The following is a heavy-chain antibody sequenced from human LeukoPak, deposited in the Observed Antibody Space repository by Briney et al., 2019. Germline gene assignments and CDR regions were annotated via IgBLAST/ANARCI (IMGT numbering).Heavy chain of an antibody. CDR3: ARGITIFGVVII. V-gene: IGHV1-69*13. J-gene: IGHJ4*02. CDR2: IIPIFGTA. CDR1: GYTFTSYY. D-gene: IGHD3-3*01. Sequence: ASVKVSCKASGYTFTSYYMHWVRQAPGQGLEWMGGIIPIFGTANYAQKFQGRVTITADESTSTAYMELGSLRSEDTAVYYCARGITIFGVVIIWGQGTLVTVSS.